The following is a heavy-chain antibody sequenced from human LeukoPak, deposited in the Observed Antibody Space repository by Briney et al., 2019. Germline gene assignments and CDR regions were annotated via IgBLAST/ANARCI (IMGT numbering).Heavy chain of an antibody. J-gene: IGHJ6*04. CDR3: ARGLGGRRVYYYYGMDV. CDR2: INAGNGNT. V-gene: IGHV1-3*01. Sequence: ASVKVSCKASGYTFTSYAMHWVRQAPGQRLEWMGWINAGNGNTKYSQKFQGRVTITRDTSASTAYMELSSLRSEDTAVYYCARGLGGRRVYYYYGMDVWGKGTTATVSS. D-gene: IGHD3-16*01. CDR1: GYTFTSYA.